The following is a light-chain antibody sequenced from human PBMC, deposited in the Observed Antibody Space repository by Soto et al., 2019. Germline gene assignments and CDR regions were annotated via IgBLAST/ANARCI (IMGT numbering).Light chain of an antibody. J-gene: IGKJ1*01. CDR3: QQYNNWPPWT. V-gene: IGKV3-15*01. Sequence: EIVMTQSPATLSVSPGERATLSCRASQSVSSNLAWYQQKTGQAPRHLIYGASTRATGIPARFSGSGSGTEFTLTIGSLQSEDFAVYYCQQYNNWPPWTFGQGTKVDI. CDR2: GAS. CDR1: QSVSSN.